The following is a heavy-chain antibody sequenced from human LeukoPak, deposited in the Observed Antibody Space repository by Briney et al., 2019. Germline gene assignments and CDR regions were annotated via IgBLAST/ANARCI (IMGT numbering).Heavy chain of an antibody. J-gene: IGHJ4*02. CDR2: VYYTGGT. V-gene: IGHV4-39*01. CDR3: TQERAGTTVDY. Sequence: SETLSLTCTVSGGSISSTTYYWGWIRQPPGKGLEWIGSVYYTGGTYNNPSLKSRLTISIDTSRNQFSLKLSSVTAADTAVYYCTQERAGTTVDYWGQGTLVTVSS. CDR1: GGSISSTTYY. D-gene: IGHD1-7*01.